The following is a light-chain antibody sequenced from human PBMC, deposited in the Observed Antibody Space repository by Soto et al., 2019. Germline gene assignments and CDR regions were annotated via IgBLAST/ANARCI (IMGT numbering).Light chain of an antibody. CDR1: QGISSY. Sequence: AIRMTQSPSSLSASTGDRVTITCRASQGISSYLAWYQQKTGKAPKLLIYAASTLQSGVPSRFSGSGSGTDFTLNIRCMKSEELATYDCKQYYSYSWTVGQGTKGEIK. CDR2: AAS. V-gene: IGKV1-8*01. CDR3: KQYYSYSWT. J-gene: IGKJ1*01.